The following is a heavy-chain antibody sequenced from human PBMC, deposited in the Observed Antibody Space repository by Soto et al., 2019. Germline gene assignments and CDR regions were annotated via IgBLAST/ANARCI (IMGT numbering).Heavy chain of an antibody. CDR3: ARAFESSPSPTHYYGMDV. V-gene: IGHV1-69*01. CDR1: GGTFYNFA. CDR2: IIPFFGTI. J-gene: IGHJ6*02. Sequence: QVQLVQSGAEVKNPGSSVKVSCEASGGTFYNFAVNWVRQAPGQGLEWMGGIIPFFGTIKYAQDFQGRVTITADESTTTAYMGLRSLRSEDTAVYYCARAFESSPSPTHYYGMDVWGQGTTVTVSS.